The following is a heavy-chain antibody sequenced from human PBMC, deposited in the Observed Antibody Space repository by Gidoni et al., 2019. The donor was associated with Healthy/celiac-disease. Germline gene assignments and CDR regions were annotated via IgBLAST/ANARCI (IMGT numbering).Heavy chain of an antibody. Sequence: QVQLVQSGAAVKKPGSSVKVSCKVSAGTSSSSAISWVRQAPGQGLEWMGGIIPIFGTANYAQKFQGRVTITADKSTSTAYMELSSLRSEDTAVYYCARGYPARIAAAPNWFDPWGQGTLVTVSS. CDR3: ARGYPARIAAAPNWFDP. CDR2: IIPIFGTA. D-gene: IGHD6-13*01. CDR1: AGTSSSSA. V-gene: IGHV1-69*06. J-gene: IGHJ5*02.